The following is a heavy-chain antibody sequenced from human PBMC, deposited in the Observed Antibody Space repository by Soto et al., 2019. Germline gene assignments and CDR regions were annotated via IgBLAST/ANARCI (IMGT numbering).Heavy chain of an antibody. V-gene: IGHV1-69*04. CDR3: AREDTAMVTADY. CDR1: GGTLSSYT. CDR2: VIPNLGVT. J-gene: IGHJ4*02. Sequence: SVKVSCKASGGTLSSYTFSWVRQAPGQGLEWMGRVIPNLGVTNYAKKFQGRFTIIMDTSTSTAYMELKSLRYDDTAVYYCAREDTAMVTADYWGQGTLVTVSS. D-gene: IGHD5-18*01.